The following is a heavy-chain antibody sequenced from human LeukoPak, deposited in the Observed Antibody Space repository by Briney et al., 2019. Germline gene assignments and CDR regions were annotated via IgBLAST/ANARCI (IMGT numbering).Heavy chain of an antibody. CDR2: ISGSGGST. D-gene: IGHD6-13*01. V-gene: IGHV3-23*01. CDR3: AKDKGIAAAGTSELDY. CDR1: GFTFSSYA. J-gene: IGHJ4*02. Sequence: GGSLRLSCAASGFTFSSYAMSWVRQAPGKGLEWVSAISGSGGSTYYADSVKGRFTIPRDNSKNTLYLQMNSLRAEDTAVYYCAKDKGIAAAGTSELDYWGQGTLVTVSS.